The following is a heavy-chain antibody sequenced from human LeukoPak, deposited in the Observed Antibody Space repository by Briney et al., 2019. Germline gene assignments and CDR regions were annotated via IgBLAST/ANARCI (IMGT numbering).Heavy chain of an antibody. J-gene: IGHJ4*02. Sequence: GGSLKISCKGSGYSFTTYWIGWVRQVPGKGLEWMGIIHPGDSDTRYSPSFQGQVTISADKSISTAYLQWSSLKASDTAMYYCARHQIVGATRSPFDYWGQGTLVTVSS. CDR3: ARHQIVGATRSPFDY. CDR2: IHPGDSDT. D-gene: IGHD1-26*01. V-gene: IGHV5-51*01. CDR1: GYSFTTYW.